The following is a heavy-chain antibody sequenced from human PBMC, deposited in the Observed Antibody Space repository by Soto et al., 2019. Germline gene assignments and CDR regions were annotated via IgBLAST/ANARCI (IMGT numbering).Heavy chain of an antibody. CDR2: ISYDGSNK. V-gene: IGHV3-30*18. Sequence: GGSLRLSCAASGFTFSSYGMHWVRQAPGKGLEWVAVISYDGSNKYYADSVKGRFTISRGNSKNTLYLQMNSLRAEDTAVYYCAKDPHPTYYDFWSGSGPVDYWGQGALVTVSS. D-gene: IGHD3-3*01. CDR3: AKDPHPTYYDFWSGSGPVDY. CDR1: GFTFSSYG. J-gene: IGHJ4*02.